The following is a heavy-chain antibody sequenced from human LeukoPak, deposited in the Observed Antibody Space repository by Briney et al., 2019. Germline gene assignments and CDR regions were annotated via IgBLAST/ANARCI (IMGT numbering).Heavy chain of an antibody. J-gene: IGHJ4*02. V-gene: IGHV1-69*13. CDR3: ARQQTDVTPIDY. CDR1: GGTFSSYA. CDR2: IIPIFGTA. D-gene: IGHD1-1*01. Sequence: SVKVSCKASGGTFSSYAISWVRQAPGQGLEWMGGIIPIFGTANYAQKFQGSVTITADESTSTAYMELSSLRSEDTAVYYCARQQTDVTPIDYWGQGTLVTVSS.